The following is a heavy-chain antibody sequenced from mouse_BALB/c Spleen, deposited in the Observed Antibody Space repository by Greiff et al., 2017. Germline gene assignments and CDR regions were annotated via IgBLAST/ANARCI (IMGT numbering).Heavy chain of an antibody. CDR2: ISNGGGST. CDR3: ARQTGSAMDY. J-gene: IGHJ4*01. CDR1: GFTFSSYT. Sequence: EVKLVESGGGLVKPGGSLKLSCAASGFTFSSYTMSWVRQTPEKRLEWVAYISNGGGSTYYPDTVKGRFTISRDNAKNTLYLQMSSLKSEDTAMYYCARQTGSAMDYWGQGTSVTVSS. V-gene: IGHV5-12-2*01.